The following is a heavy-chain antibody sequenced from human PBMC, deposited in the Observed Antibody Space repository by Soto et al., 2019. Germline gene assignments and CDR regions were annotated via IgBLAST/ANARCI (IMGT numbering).Heavy chain of an antibody. CDR2: IYYSGST. V-gene: IGHV4-59*01. J-gene: IGHJ4*02. CDR1: GGSSSDYV. CDR3: ASLSDDSSGYYFDY. D-gene: IGHD3-22*01. Sequence: PATLSLTCAVAGGSSSDYVWSWRRQPPGKGLEWIGYIYYSGSTNYNPSLKSRVTISVDTSKNQFSLKLSSVTAADTAVYYCASLSDDSSGYYFDYWVQGTLVTVSS.